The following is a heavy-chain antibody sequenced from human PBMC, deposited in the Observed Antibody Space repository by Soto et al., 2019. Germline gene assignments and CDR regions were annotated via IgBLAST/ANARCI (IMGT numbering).Heavy chain of an antibody. D-gene: IGHD3-3*01. CDR1: GFTFSSYA. J-gene: IGHJ4*02. CDR3: ARDGRFTRFDY. CDR2: ISYDGSNK. V-gene: IGHV3-30-3*01. Sequence: GGSLRLSCAASGFTFSSYAMHWVRQAPGKGLEWVAVISYDGSNKYYADSVKGRFTISRDNSKNTLYLQMNSLRAEDTAVYYCARDGRFTRFDYWGQGTLVTVSS.